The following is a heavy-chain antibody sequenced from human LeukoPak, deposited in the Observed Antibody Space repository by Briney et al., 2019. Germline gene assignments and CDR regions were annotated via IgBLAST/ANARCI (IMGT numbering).Heavy chain of an antibody. V-gene: IGHV3-48*03. D-gene: IGHD2-2*01. CDR3: ARDCSSTSCPAGRYFDWGAFDI. J-gene: IGHJ3*02. CDR1: GFTFSSYE. CDR2: ISSSGNTI. Sequence: GGSLRLSCAASGFTFSSYEMNWVRQAPGKGLEWVSYISSSGNTIYYADSVKGRFTISRDNAKNSLYLQMNSLRAEDTAVYYCARDCSSTSCPAGRYFDWGAFDIWGQGTMVTVSS.